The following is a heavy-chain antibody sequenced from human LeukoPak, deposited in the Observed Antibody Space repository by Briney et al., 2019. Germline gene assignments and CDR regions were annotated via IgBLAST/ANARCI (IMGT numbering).Heavy chain of an antibody. D-gene: IGHD2-15*01. CDR1: GFTFSSYG. CDR2: IWYDGGNK. V-gene: IGHV3-33*01. CDR3: ARDSTPYCSGGSCYTGFDY. Sequence: GRSLRLSCAASGFTFSSYGMHWVRQAPGKGLEWVAVIWYDGGNKYYADSVKGRFTISRDNSKNTLYLQMNSLRAEDTAVYCCARDSTPYCSGGSCYTGFDYWGQGTLVTVSS. J-gene: IGHJ4*02.